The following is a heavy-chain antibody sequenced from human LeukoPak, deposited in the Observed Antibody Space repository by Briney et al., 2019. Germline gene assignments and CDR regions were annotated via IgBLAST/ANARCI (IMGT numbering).Heavy chain of an antibody. CDR1: GFTFGTYG. Sequence: GGSLRLSCAASGFTFGTYGMHWVRQAPGKGLEWVAVIWSDGTNQYYGDSVKGRFTISRDNSKNTLYLQMNSLRAEDTAVYYCARDRWYDGSGYIAAFDYWGQGTLVTVS. CDR3: ARDRWYDGSGYIAAFDY. J-gene: IGHJ4*02. V-gene: IGHV3-33*01. CDR2: IWSDGTNQ. D-gene: IGHD3-22*01.